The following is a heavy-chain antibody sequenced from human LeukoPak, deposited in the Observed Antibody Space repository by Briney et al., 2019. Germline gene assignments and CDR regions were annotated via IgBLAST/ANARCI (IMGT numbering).Heavy chain of an antibody. J-gene: IGHJ4*02. CDR2: INAGNGNT. CDR3: ATPNITMVRGVPLNY. D-gene: IGHD3-10*01. V-gene: IGHV1-3*01. CDR1: GYTFTSYA. Sequence: ASVKVSCKASGYTFTSYAMHWVRQAPGQRLEWMGWINAGNGNTKYSQKFQGRVTITTDESTSTAYMELSSLRSEDTAVYYCATPNITMVRGVPLNYWGQGTLVTVSS.